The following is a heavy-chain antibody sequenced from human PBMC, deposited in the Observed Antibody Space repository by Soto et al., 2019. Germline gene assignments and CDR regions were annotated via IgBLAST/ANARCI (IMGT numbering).Heavy chain of an antibody. D-gene: IGHD3-10*01. CDR1: GFTFSSYA. Sequence: EVRLLESGGGLVQPGGSLRLSCAASGFTFSSYAMSWVRQAPGKGLEWVSAISGSGGSTYYADSVKGRFTISRDNSKNTLYLQMNSLRAEDTAVYYCAKEYYYGSGSYVYNWFDPWGQGTLVTVSS. J-gene: IGHJ5*02. V-gene: IGHV3-23*01. CDR2: ISGSGGST. CDR3: AKEYYYGSGSYVYNWFDP.